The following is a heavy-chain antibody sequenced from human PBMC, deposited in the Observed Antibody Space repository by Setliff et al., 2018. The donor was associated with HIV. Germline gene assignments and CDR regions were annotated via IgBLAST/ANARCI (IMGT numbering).Heavy chain of an antibody. CDR2: INHTGNT. D-gene: IGHD1-26*01. V-gene: IGHV4-34*01. CDR1: GGSFSGYH. J-gene: IGHJ4*02. CDR3: ARGKGGLVGPAEFDY. Sequence: PSETLSLTCAVYGGSFSGYHWNWIRQFPGKVLEWIGEINHTGNTQYNTSLKSRVTMSEETSKNKFSLKLKSVTAADTAIYFCARGKGGLVGPAEFDYWGPGTLVTVSS.